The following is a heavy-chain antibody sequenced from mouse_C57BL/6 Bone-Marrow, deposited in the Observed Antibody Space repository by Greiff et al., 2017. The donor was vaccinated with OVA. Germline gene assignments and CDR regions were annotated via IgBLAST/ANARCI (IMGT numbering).Heavy chain of an antibody. D-gene: IGHD1-1*01. CDR2: ISSGSSTI. J-gene: IGHJ3*01. CDR1: GFTFSDYG. V-gene: IGHV5-17*01. CDR3: ARHSFGSSSWFAY. Sequence: EVHLVESGGGLVKPGGSLKLSCAASGFTFSDYGMHWVRQAPEKGLEWVAYISSGSSTIYYADTVKGRFTISRDNAKNTLFLQMTSLRSEDTAMYYCARHSFGSSSWFAYWGQGTLVTVSA.